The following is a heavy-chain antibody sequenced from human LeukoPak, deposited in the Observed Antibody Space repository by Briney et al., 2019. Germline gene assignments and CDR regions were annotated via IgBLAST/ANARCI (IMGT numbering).Heavy chain of an antibody. J-gene: IGHJ4*02. CDR3: AALARDY. Sequence: GGSLRLSCAVSGFIVSSTYMTWVRQAPGKGLEWVSVIHNDGSTYHADSVKGRFTISRDNSKNTLYRQMNSLRVEDTAAYYCAALARDYWGQGTLVTVSS. D-gene: IGHD3-3*02. CDR2: IHNDGST. CDR1: GFIVSSTY. V-gene: IGHV3-53*01.